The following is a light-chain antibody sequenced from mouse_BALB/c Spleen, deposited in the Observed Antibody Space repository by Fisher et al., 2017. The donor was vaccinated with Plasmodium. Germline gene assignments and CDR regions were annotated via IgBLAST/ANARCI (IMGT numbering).Light chain of an antibody. V-gene: IGKV5-43*01. CDR2: YTS. Sequence: DIVLTQSPVTLSVTPGDSVSLSCRASQSISNNLHWYQQKSHESPRLLINYTSQSISGIPSRFTGSGSGTDFTLKISRVEAEDLGVYYCWQGTHFPLTFGAGATLELK. J-gene: IGKJ5*01. CDR1: QSISNN. CDR3: WQGTHFPLT.